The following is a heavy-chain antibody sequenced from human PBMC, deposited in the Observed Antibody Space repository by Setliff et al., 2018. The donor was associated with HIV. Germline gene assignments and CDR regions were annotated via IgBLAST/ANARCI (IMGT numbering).Heavy chain of an antibody. D-gene: IGHD1-26*01. CDR2: IKQDGSER. CDR3: AKRAGVSGTWYGGPFDI. V-gene: IGHV3-7*03. CDR1: GFTFSSYW. J-gene: IGHJ3*02. Sequence: GGSLRLSCAASGFTFSSYWMSWVRQAPGKGLEWVANIKQDGSERYYLDSVKGRFSISRDNAKNSVYLQMNSLRAEDTAVYYCAKRAGVSGTWYGGPFDIWGQGTTVTVSS.